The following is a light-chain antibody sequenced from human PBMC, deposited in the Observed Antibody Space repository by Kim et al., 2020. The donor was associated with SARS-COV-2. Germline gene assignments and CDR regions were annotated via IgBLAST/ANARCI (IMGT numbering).Light chain of an antibody. Sequence: PGERATLSCRASQSISSYLAWYQQKPGQSPRLLIYDASHRATGIPARFSGSGSGTDFTLTISSLEPEDFAVYYCHQRTSFGQGTRLEIK. V-gene: IGKV3-11*01. CDR1: QSISSY. CDR2: DAS. J-gene: IGKJ5*01. CDR3: HQRTS.